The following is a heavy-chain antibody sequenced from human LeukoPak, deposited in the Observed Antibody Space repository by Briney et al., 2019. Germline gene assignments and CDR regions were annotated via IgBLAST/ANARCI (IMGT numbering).Heavy chain of an antibody. D-gene: IGHD3-10*01. Sequence: PGGSLRLSCAASGFTFSSYGMHWVRQAPGKGLEWVAVIWYDGSNKYYADSVKGRFTISRDNSKNTLYLQMNSLRAEDTAVYYCARDRGLLWFGELVGYYFDYWGQGTLVTVSS. CDR3: ARDRGLLWFGELVGYYFDY. J-gene: IGHJ4*02. V-gene: IGHV3-33*01. CDR1: GFTFSSYG. CDR2: IWYDGSNK.